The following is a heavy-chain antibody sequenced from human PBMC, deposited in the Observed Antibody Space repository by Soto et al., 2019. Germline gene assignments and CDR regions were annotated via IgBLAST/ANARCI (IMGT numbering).Heavy chain of an antibody. Sequence: QVQLVESGGGVVQPGRSLRLSCAASGFTFSSYGMHWVRQAPGKGLEWVAVISYVGSNKYYADCVKGRFTIPRDNSKNTLYLQMNSLRAEDTAVYYWARSPYSVSYLAYFDYWGQGTLVTVSS. CDR1: GFTFSSYG. D-gene: IGHD1-26*01. CDR3: ARSPYSVSYLAYFDY. J-gene: IGHJ4*02. CDR2: ISYVGSNK. V-gene: IGHV3-30*03.